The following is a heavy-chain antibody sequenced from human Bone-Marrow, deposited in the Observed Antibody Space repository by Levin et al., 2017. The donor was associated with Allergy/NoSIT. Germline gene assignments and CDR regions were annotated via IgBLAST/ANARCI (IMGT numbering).Heavy chain of an antibody. CDR2: IYHSGST. D-gene: IGHD2-15*01. J-gene: IGHJ4*02. CDR3: ARAPLVAAEFDY. Sequence: SQTLSLTCTVSGYSISSGYYWGWIRQPPGKGLEWIGIIYHSGSTYYNPSLKSRVTISVDTSKNQFSLKLSSVTAADTAVYYCARAPLVAAEFDYWGQGTLVTVSS. CDR1: GYSISSGYY. V-gene: IGHV4-38-2*02.